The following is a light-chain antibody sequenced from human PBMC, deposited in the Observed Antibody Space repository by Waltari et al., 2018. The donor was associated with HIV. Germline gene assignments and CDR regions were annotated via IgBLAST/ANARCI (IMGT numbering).Light chain of an antibody. J-gene: IGLJ2*01. CDR1: SSNIGAGYD. CDR2: GTN. V-gene: IGLV1-40*01. CDR3: QSYDSSLSGWVV. Sequence: QSVLTQPPSVSGAPGQRVTISCTGSSSNIGAGYDVPWYQQLPGTAPTLLISGTNNRPSGVPDRCSGSKSGTSASLASTGLQAEDEAEYYCQSYDSSLSGWVVFGGGTKVTVL.